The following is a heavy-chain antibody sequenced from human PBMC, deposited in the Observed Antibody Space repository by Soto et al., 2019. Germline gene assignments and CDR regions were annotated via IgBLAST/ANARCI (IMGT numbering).Heavy chain of an antibody. Sequence: GASVKVSCKASGFTFTSSAVQWVRQARGQRLEWIGWTVVGSGNTNYAQKFQERVTITRDMSTSTAYMELSSLRSEDTAVYYCAANSNEYSSSPLEDDYYYGMDVWGQGTTVTVSS. CDR1: GFTFTSSA. CDR2: TVVGSGNT. CDR3: AANSNEYSSSPLEDDYYYGMDV. J-gene: IGHJ6*02. V-gene: IGHV1-58*01. D-gene: IGHD6-6*01.